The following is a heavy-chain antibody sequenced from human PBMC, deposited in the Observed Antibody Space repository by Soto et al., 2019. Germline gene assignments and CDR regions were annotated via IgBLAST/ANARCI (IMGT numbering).Heavy chain of an antibody. CDR2: ISYDGSNK. CDR3: ARDRNIVGATTGSSYYYYGMDV. Sequence: ESGGGVVQPGRSLRLSCAASGFTFSSYAMHWVRQAPGKGLEWVAVISYDGSNKYYADSVKGRFTISRDNSKNTLYLQMNSLRAEDTAVYYCARDRNIVGATTGSSYYYYGMDVWGQGTTVTVSS. J-gene: IGHJ6*02. V-gene: IGHV3-30-3*01. D-gene: IGHD1-26*01. CDR1: GFTFSSYA.